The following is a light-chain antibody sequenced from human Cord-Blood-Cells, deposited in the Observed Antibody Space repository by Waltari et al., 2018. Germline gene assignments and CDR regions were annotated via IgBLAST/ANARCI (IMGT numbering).Light chain of an antibody. Sequence: QSALTQPASVSGSPGQSITISCTATSSDVGSYNLLSWYQQHPGKAPKLMTYEGSKRPSGVSNRFSGSKSGNTASLTISGLQAEDEADYYCCSYAGSSTWVFGGGTKLTVL. CDR1: SSDVGSYNL. V-gene: IGLV2-23*01. CDR2: EGS. CDR3: CSYAGSSTWV. J-gene: IGLJ3*02.